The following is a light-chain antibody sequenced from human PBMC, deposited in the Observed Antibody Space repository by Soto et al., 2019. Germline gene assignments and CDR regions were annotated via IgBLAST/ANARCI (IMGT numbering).Light chain of an antibody. V-gene: IGKV1-5*01. CDR1: QSISSW. CDR2: DAS. Sequence: DIQVTQSPSTLSASVGGRVTITCRASQSISSWLAWYQQKPGKAPKLLIYDASTLESGVPTRLSGSGSGTEFTLTISSLHPDDFATYYCQQYNILSTFGQGTKVDIK. J-gene: IGKJ1*01. CDR3: QQYNILST.